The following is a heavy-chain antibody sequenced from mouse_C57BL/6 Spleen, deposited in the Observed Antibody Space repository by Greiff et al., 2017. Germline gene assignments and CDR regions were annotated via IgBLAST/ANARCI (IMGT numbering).Heavy chain of an antibody. CDR3: ALYGNYDWFAY. CDR1: GYTFTSYW. Sequence: QVQLQQPGAELVRPGSSVKLSCKASGYTFTSYWMHWVKQRPIQGLEWIGNIDPSDSETHYNQKFKDKATLTVDKSSSTAYMQLSSLTSEDSAVYCCALYGNYDWFAYWGQGTLVTVSA. CDR2: IDPSDSET. D-gene: IGHD2-1*01. V-gene: IGHV1-52*01. J-gene: IGHJ3*01.